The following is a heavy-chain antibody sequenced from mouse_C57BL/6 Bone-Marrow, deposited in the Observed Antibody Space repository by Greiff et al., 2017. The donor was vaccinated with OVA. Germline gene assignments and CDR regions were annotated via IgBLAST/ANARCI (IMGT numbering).Heavy chain of an antibody. D-gene: IGHD1-1*01. Sequence: QVQLQQPGAELVRPGSSVKLSCKASGYTFTSYWMHWVKQRPIQGLEWIGKIDPSDSETHYNQKFKDKATLTVDKSSSTAYMELRSLTSEDTAVYYCARITTGLYAMDYWGQGTSVTVSS. V-gene: IGHV1-52*01. CDR2: IDPSDSET. J-gene: IGHJ4*01. CDR3: ARITTGLYAMDY. CDR1: GYTFTSYW.